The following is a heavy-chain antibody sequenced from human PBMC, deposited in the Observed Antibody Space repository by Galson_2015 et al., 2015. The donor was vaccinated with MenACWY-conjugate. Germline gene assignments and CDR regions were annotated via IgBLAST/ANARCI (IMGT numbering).Heavy chain of an antibody. CDR3: ARWRPRSYLLEY. Sequence: SVKVSCKASGYTFTSYGVSWVRQAPGQGLEWMGWISAYNGVTNYAQKLQGRVSMTTDTSTTSAYVELRSLTSDDTAVYYCARWRPRSYLLEYWGQGTLVPVSS. CDR1: GYTFTSYG. CDR2: ISAYNGVT. J-gene: IGHJ4*02. D-gene: IGHD3-3*01. V-gene: IGHV1-18*01.